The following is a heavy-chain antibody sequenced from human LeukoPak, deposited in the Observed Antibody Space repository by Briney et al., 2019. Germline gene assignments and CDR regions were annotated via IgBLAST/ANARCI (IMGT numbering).Heavy chain of an antibody. Sequence: GGSLRLSCAASGFTFSSYWMSWVRQAPGKGLEWVANIKQDGSVKYYVDSVKGRFTISRDNAKNSLYLQMNSLRAEGTAVYYCARVAGKDRKLDYWGQGTLVTVSS. J-gene: IGHJ4*02. CDR1: GFTFSSYW. CDR3: ARVAGKDRKLDY. D-gene: IGHD6-13*01. CDR2: IKQDGSVK. V-gene: IGHV3-7*01.